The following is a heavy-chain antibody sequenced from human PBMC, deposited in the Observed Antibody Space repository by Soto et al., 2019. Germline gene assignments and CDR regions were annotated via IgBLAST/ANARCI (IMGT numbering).Heavy chain of an antibody. J-gene: IGHJ4*02. CDR2: ISGSGGST. CDR1: GFTFSSYA. D-gene: IGHD3-9*01. CDR3: AKDEVAYDILTGYPTGLNDY. V-gene: IGHV3-23*01. Sequence: GGSLRLSCAASGFTFSSYAMSWVRQAPGKGLEWVSAISGSGGSTYYADSVKGRFTISRDNSKNTLYLQMNSLRAEDTAVYYCAKDEVAYDILTGYPTGLNDYWGQGTLVTVSS.